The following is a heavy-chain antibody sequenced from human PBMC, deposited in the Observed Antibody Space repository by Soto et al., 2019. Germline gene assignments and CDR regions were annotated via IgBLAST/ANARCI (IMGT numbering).Heavy chain of an antibody. V-gene: IGHV3-21*01. J-gene: IGHJ6*02. CDR2: ISSSSSYI. CDR3: ARYMGFGELIYGMDV. D-gene: IGHD3-10*01. CDR1: GFTFSSYS. Sequence: GGSLRLSCAASGFTFSSYSMNWVRQAPGKGLEWVSSISSSSSYIYYADSVKGRFTISRDNAKNSLYLQMNSLRAEDTAVYYCARYMGFGELIYGMDVWGQGTTVTVSS.